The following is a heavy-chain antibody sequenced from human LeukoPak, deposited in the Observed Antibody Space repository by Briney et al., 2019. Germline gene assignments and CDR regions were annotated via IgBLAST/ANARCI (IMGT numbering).Heavy chain of an antibody. J-gene: IGHJ4*02. V-gene: IGHV4-61*02. CDR1: GGSISSSSYY. CDR3: ARDSSSWYSD. D-gene: IGHD6-13*01. CDR2: IYTSGST. Sequence: SETLSLTCTVSGGSISSSSYYWGWIRQPAGKGLEWIGRIYTSGSTNYNPSLKSRVTMSVDTSKNQFSLKLSSVTAADTAVYYCARDSSSWYSDWGQGTLVTVSS.